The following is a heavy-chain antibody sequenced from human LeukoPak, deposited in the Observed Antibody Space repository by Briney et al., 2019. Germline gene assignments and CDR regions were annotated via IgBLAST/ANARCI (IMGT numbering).Heavy chain of an antibody. Sequence: GGSLRLSCAASGFTFDDYAMHWVRQAPGKGLEWVSGISWNSGSIGYADSVKGRFTIPRDNAKNSLYLQMNSLRAEDTALYYCAKDVKGYYYYYGMDVWGQGTTVTVSS. CDR1: GFTFDDYA. CDR3: AKDVKGYYYYYGMDV. V-gene: IGHV3-9*01. J-gene: IGHJ6*02. CDR2: ISWNSGSI.